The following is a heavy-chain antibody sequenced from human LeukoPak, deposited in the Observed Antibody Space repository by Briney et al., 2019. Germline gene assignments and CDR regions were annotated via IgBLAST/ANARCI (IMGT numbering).Heavy chain of an antibody. CDR2: INPNSGGT. V-gene: IGHV1-2*06. Sequence: GASVKVSCKASGYTFTGYYMHWVRQAPAQGLEWMGRINPNSGGTNYAQKFQGRVTMTRDTSISTAYMQLSRLSSDDTAVYYCARDLYYYDSSGYWVYYFDYWGQGTLVTVSS. CDR1: GYTFTGYY. D-gene: IGHD3-22*01. CDR3: ARDLYYYDSSGYWVYYFDY. J-gene: IGHJ4*02.